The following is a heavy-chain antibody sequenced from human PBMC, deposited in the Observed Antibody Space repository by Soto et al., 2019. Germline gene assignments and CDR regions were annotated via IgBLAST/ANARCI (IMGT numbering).Heavy chain of an antibody. CDR3: ARDYPAVVPTPALTEVYHQNSRVDV. D-gene: IGHD2-2*01. CDR2: IYDPGTT. J-gene: IGHJ6*02. Sequence: SETLSLTCSVSAGSITGGHYWNWIRQHPGRGLEWSGNIYDPGTTAYNPSLKSRLTISLDTSRSQFAMKLTSVTAVYTPVYHLARDYPAVVPTPALTEVYHQNSRVDVWGQETTVTVSS. CDR1: AGSITGGHY. V-gene: IGHV4-31*03.